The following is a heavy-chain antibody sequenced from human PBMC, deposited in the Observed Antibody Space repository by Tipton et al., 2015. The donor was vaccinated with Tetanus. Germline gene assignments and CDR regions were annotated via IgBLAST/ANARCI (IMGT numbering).Heavy chain of an antibody. J-gene: IGHJ5*02. CDR1: GGSFSGYY. CDR3: ARIPYCSGGSCYQWFDP. V-gene: IGHV4-59*12. Sequence: TLSLTCAVYGGSFSGYYWSWIRQPPGKGLEWIGYIYYSGSTNYNPSLKSRVTISVDTSKNQFSLKLSSVTAADTAVYYCARIPYCSGGSCYQWFDPWGQGTLVTVSS. D-gene: IGHD2-15*01. CDR2: IYYSGST.